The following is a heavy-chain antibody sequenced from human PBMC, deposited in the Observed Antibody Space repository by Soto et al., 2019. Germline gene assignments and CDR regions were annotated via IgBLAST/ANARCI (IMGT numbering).Heavy chain of an antibody. CDR1: GDTFTDYY. CDR3: ARGGHVVVVPAALDY. D-gene: IGHD2-21*02. V-gene: IGHV1-46*01. J-gene: IGHJ4*02. Sequence: QVQLVQSGAEVKKPGASVKVSCKASGDTFTDYYIHWVRQAPGQELEWMGTVNPSGGHTTYAQHFLGRMPKTRDTSTSTLYMELTSLTSEDTAVYYCARGGHVVVVPAALDYWGQGPLVAVSS. CDR2: VNPSGGHT.